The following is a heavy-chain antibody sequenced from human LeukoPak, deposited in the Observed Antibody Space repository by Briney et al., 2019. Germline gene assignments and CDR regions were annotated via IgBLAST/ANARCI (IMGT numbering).Heavy chain of an antibody. J-gene: IGHJ4*02. CDR2: ISSSGGST. D-gene: IGHD2-15*01. CDR3: AKHEYRSGGSCFLDY. Sequence: QPGGSLRLSCAASGFTFSNYAMNWVRQAPGKGLEWVSTISSSGGSTYHADSVKGRFTISRDNSKNTLYLQMNSLRAEDTAVYHCAKHEYRSGGSCFLDYWGQGTLVTVSS. CDR1: GFTFSNYA. V-gene: IGHV3-23*01.